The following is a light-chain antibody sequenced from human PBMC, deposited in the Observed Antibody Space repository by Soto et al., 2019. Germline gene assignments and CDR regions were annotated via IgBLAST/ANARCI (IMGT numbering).Light chain of an antibody. CDR3: SSYANSXTLDA. CDR1: SSDVRGYYS. J-gene: IGLJ1*01. Sequence: QSALTQPASVSGSPGQSITISCTGISSDVRGYYSVSWYQHHPDKAPKLMIYDVAERPSGVSNRFSGSRSGNTASLTIFGLQAEDEADYYCSSYANSXTLDAFGTGTKVTVL. CDR2: DVA. V-gene: IGLV2-14*03.